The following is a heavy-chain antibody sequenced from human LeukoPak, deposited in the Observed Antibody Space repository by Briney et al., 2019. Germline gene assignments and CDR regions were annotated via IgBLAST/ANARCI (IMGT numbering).Heavy chain of an antibody. CDR1: GFTFNDYY. V-gene: IGHV3-11*01. CDR2: INIGGTNT. J-gene: IGHJ5*02. Sequence: NPGGSLRLSCAASGFTFNDYYMSWIRQAPGKGLEWLSYINIGGTNTHYADSVKGRFTISRGNAKKSLYLEMNNLRAEDTAVYYCATDGAGFDTWGQGVLVTVSS. CDR3: ATDGAGFDT.